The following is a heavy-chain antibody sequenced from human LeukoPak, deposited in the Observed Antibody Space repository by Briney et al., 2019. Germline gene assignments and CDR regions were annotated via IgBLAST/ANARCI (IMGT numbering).Heavy chain of an antibody. CDR3: ARGGGDGYNLFDY. Sequence: SQTLSLPCAVSGGSISSGGYSWSWIRQPPGKGLEWIGYIYHSGSTYYNPSLKSRVTISVDRSKNQFSLKLSSVTAADTAVYYCARGGGDGYNLFDYWGQGTLVTVSS. V-gene: IGHV4-30-2*01. CDR1: GGSISSGGYS. J-gene: IGHJ4*02. D-gene: IGHD5-24*01. CDR2: IYHSGST.